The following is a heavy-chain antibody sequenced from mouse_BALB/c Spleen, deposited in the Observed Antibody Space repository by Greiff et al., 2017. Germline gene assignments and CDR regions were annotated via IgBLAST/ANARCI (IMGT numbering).Heavy chain of an antibody. Sequence: EVKLQQSGPELVKPGASVKVSCKASGYAFTSYNMYWVKQSHGKSLEWIGYIDPYNGGTSYNQKFKGKATLTVDKSSSTAYMHLNSLTSEDSAVYYCARRGSSGYVWFAYWGQGTLVTVSA. CDR2: IDPYNGGT. V-gene: IGHV1S135*01. J-gene: IGHJ3*01. D-gene: IGHD3-1*01. CDR3: ARRGSSGYVWFAY. CDR1: GYAFTSYN.